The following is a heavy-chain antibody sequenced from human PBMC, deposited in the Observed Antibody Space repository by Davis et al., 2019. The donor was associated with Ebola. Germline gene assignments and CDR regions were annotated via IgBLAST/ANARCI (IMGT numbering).Heavy chain of an antibody. CDR3: AREGKYRDESRTFDY. J-gene: IGHJ4*02. D-gene: IGHD2-2*01. V-gene: IGHV3-23*01. CDR2: VTSSGGST. CDR1: GFTFRNYA. Sequence: GESLKISCAVSGFTFRNYAMTWARQVPGKGLEWVSAVTSSGGSTYYANSVKGRFTISRDNSKNTLYLQMNSLRAEDTAVYYCAREGKYRDESRTFDYWGQGTLVTVSS.